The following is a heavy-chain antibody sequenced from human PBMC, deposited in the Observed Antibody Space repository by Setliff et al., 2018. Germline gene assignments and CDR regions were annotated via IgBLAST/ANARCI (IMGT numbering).Heavy chain of an antibody. J-gene: IGHJ4*02. V-gene: IGHV1-69*06. CDR1: GDTFSTYA. D-gene: IGHD3-22*01. CDR2: IIPLLETA. Sequence: SVKVSCKASGDTFSTYALSWVRQAPGQGLEWMGGIIPLLETAKYAQKFQGRVTITADKSTSTAYMDPRSLRSDDTAMYYCARINFYDSTAYYYAPHYWGQGTLVTVSS. CDR3: ARINFYDSTAYYYAPHY.